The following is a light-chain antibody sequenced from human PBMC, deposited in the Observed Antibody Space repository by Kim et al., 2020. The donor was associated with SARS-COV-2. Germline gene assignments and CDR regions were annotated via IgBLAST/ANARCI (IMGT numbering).Light chain of an antibody. Sequence: SVEDTVTITSPASQDISNFLSWYQHKPGKAPQRLIYDASSLMTGVPSRFSGSGSGTSFTFTITSLQPEDIATYFCQQYKDQPPFTFGQGTKLEI. CDR2: DAS. CDR1: QDISNF. J-gene: IGKJ2*01. V-gene: IGKV1-33*01. CDR3: QQYKDQPPFT.